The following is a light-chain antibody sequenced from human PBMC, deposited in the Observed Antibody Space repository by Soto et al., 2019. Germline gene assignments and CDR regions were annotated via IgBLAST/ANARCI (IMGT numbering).Light chain of an antibody. J-gene: IGKJ3*01. CDR1: QSVSKF. V-gene: IGKV3-11*01. CDR2: DAS. Sequence: EIVLTQSPATPSLSPGERATLSCRASQSVSKFLAWYQKKPGQAPRLLIYDASNRATGIPARFTGSGSGTDFTLTISSLEPEDFGVYYCQQRLTCPTFTFGPGTNVDIK. CDR3: QQRLTCPTFT.